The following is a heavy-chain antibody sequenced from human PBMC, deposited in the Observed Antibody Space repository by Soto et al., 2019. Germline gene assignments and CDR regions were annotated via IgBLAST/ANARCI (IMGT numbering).Heavy chain of an antibody. CDR3: ARQTVEGAFDY. Sequence: EVQLVQSGAEVKTPGESLKISCKGCGYSFNTYWIGWVRQMPGKGLEWMGIIYPGDSDTRYSPSFQGQVRISADKSISTAYLQWSSLKASDTAMYFCARQTVEGAFDYWGQGTLLTVSS. D-gene: IGHD6-19*01. J-gene: IGHJ4*02. CDR1: GYSFNTYW. V-gene: IGHV5-51*03. CDR2: IYPGDSDT.